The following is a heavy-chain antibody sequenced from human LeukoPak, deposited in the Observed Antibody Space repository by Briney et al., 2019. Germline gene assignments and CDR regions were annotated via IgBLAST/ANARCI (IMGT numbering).Heavy chain of an antibody. D-gene: IGHD3-3*01. Sequence: AGGSLRLSRAASGFTFSGYAMAWVRQAPGKGLQWVSTISGDSVGTHYTDSVQGRFTISRDNSKNTLYLQMNSLRAEDTALYYCAKDVGGNSFFDYWGQGTLVTVSS. CDR2: ISGDSVGT. J-gene: IGHJ4*02. CDR1: GFTFSGYA. V-gene: IGHV3-23*01. CDR3: AKDVGGNSFFDY.